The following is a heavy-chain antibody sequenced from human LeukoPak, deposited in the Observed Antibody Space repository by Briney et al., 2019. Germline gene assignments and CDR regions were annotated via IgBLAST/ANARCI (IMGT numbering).Heavy chain of an antibody. CDR2: IYYSGST. D-gene: IGHD3-22*01. CDR3: ARSGYYDSSGSTGYFDY. Sequence: SETLSLTCTVSGGSISSHYWSWIRQPPGKGLEWIGYIYYSGSTNYNPSLKSRVTTSVDTSKNQFSLKLSSVTAADTAVYYCARSGYYDSSGSTGYFDYWGQGTLVTVSS. CDR1: GGSISSHY. J-gene: IGHJ4*02. V-gene: IGHV4-59*11.